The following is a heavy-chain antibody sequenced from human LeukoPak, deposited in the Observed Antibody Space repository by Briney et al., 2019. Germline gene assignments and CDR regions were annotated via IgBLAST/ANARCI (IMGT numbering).Heavy chain of an antibody. Sequence: GGSLRLSCAASGFTFSSYSMNWVRQAPGKGLEWVSYIGSSGSTIYYADSVKGRFAISRDNAKNSLYLQVNSLRAEDTAVYYCARLKSTSNAFDIWGQGTMVTVSS. V-gene: IGHV3-48*04. CDR1: GFTFSSYS. J-gene: IGHJ3*02. CDR3: ARLKSTSNAFDI. D-gene: IGHD1-1*01. CDR2: IGSSGSTI.